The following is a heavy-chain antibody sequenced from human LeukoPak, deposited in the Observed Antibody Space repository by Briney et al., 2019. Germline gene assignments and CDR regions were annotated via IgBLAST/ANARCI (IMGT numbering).Heavy chain of an antibody. Sequence: PGGSLRLSCEVSGFTFSNFEMAWVRQGPGMGREGLAYINDGGNIIRYADTVRGRFTISRDSVKKSGFVQMNSLRVDDTAIYYCAGGPQFSGSHGFWGQGTVVTVSS. J-gene: IGHJ4*02. V-gene: IGHV3-48*03. CDR1: GFTFSNFE. CDR3: AGGPQFSGSHGF. D-gene: IGHD1-26*01. CDR2: INDGGNII.